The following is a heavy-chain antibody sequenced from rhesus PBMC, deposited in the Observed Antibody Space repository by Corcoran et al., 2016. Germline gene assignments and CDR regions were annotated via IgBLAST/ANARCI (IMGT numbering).Heavy chain of an antibody. D-gene: IGHD1-38*01. CDR1: GGSISSNL. Sequence: QLQLQESGPGLVKPSETLSLTCAVSGGSISSNLWSWLRQPPGKGREWIGRISGRDGRAYYHPPLTTPVPISTDTSETQFSLKLNSVTAADTAVYYCSRGDTWTDFLYWGQGVLVTVSS. J-gene: IGHJ4*01. CDR3: SRGDTWTDFLY. V-gene: IGHV4-173*01. CDR2: ISGRDGRA.